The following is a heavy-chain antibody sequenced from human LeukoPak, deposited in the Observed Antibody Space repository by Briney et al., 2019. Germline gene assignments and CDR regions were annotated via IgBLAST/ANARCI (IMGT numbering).Heavy chain of an antibody. CDR1: GYSFTSYW. V-gene: IGHV5-51*01. CDR3: ARHIYVGANPDY. CDR2: IYPGDSDT. J-gene: IGHJ4*02. D-gene: IGHD1-26*01. Sequence: GESLKISRKGSGYSFTSYWIGWVRQMPGKGLEWMGIIYPGDSDTRYSPPFQGQVTISAATSISTAYLQWSSLKASDTAIYYCARHIYVGANPDYWGQGTLVTVSS.